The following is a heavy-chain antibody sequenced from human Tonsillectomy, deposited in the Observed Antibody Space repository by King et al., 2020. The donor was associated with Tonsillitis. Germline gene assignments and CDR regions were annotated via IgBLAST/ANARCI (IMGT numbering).Heavy chain of an antibody. CDR2: IFYSGST. V-gene: IGHV4-39*01. J-gene: IGHJ4*02. CDR3: AGLYYYDSGGFRYYFDY. Sequence: LQLQESGPGLVKPSETLSLTCTVSGGSLNNTSYYWGWIRRPPGKGLEGIGSIFYSGSTYYNPSLKSRVTNSVVTSKNQFSLKLTPVTAADTPVYYCAGLYYYDSGGFRYYFDYWGQGTLVTVPS. CDR1: GGSLNNTSYY. D-gene: IGHD3-22*01.